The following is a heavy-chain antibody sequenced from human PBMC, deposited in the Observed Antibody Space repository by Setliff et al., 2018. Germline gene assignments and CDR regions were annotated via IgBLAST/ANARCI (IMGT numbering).Heavy chain of an antibody. J-gene: IGHJ6*03. D-gene: IGHD1-1*01. CDR3: ARCAPQRSSFDSRYMDV. V-gene: IGHV4-31*02. CDR1: GGSISSGCYY. CDR2: IYYSGST. Sequence: SETLSLTCTVSGGSISSGCYYWSWIRQHPGKGLEWIGYIYYSGSTYYNPSLNSRVTISMHMAWNQFSLRLSSLTAADTAVYYCARCAPQRSSFDSRYMDVWDKGATVTVSS.